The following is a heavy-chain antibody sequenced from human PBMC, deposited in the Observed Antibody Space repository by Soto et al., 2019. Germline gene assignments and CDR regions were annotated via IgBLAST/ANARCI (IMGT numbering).Heavy chain of an antibody. CDR2: IYHSGKT. J-gene: IGHJ5*02. CDR3: ATLPPRVVASLLPIPT. CDR1: GGSISSSNW. V-gene: IGHV4-4*02. Sequence: VQLRQSGPGLVKPSGTLSLTCAVSGGSISSSNWWTWVRQAPGKGLEWIGEIYHSGKTYYNPSLKGRVPTTVDKSHNPFSPKPNSVTAADPAVYYWATLPPRVVASLLPIPTWGQGTLVTVSS. D-gene: IGHD1-26*01.